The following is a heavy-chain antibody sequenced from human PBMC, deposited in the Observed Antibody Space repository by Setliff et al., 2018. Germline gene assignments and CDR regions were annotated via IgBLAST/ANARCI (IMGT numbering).Heavy chain of an antibody. CDR1: GASFSDYY. Sequence: SETLSLTCTVYGASFSDYYWGWIRQPPGRGLEWIAEINHSGSTNYNPSLKSRVTISVDTSKNHFSLRLSSVTAADTAVYYCASPRRDDLDTPFDAFDLWGQGTKVTVSS. V-gene: IGHV4-34*01. J-gene: IGHJ3*01. D-gene: IGHD1-1*01. CDR3: ASPRRDDLDTPFDAFDL. CDR2: INHSGST.